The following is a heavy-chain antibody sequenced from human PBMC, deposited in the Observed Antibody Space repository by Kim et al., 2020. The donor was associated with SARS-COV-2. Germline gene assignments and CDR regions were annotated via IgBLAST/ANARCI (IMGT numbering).Heavy chain of an antibody. V-gene: IGHV1-69*04. J-gene: IGHJ6*02. CDR2: IIPILGIA. Sequence: SVKVSCKASGGTFSSYAISWVRQAPGQGLEWMGRIIPILGIANYAQKFQGRVTITADKSTSTAYMELSSLRSEDTAVYYCARVIAVAGTRDYYGMDVWGQGTTVTVSS. D-gene: IGHD6-19*01. CDR1: GGTFSSYA. CDR3: ARVIAVAGTRDYYGMDV.